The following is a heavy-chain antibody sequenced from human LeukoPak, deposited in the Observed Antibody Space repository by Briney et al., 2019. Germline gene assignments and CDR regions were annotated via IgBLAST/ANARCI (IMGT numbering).Heavy chain of an antibody. CDR2: IKQDGSEK. Sequence: GGSLRLSCAASGFTFSSYWMSWVRQAPGKGLEWVANIKQDGSEKYYVDSVRGRFAISRDNAKRSLYLQMNSLSPEDTAVYYCANQAYSQLDYWGQGTLVSVSS. V-gene: IGHV3-7*01. J-gene: IGHJ4*02. CDR3: ANQAYSQLDY. D-gene: IGHD4-11*01. CDR1: GFTFSSYW.